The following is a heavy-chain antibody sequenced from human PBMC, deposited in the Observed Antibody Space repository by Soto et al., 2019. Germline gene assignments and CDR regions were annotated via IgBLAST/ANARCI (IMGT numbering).Heavy chain of an antibody. V-gene: IGHV3-30*18. CDR1: GFPFSRYG. D-gene: IGHD1-1*01. J-gene: IGHJ4*02. Sequence: VQLVESGGGVVQPGRSLRLLCEASGFPFSRYGMHWVRQAPGMGLEWVAVISWDGLAQYYGDSVRGRFTISRDNSQSTLYLQMHSLRTEDTAIYYCAKETIQVGGPNYFDYWGQGVMVTVSS. CDR3: AKETIQVGGPNYFDY. CDR2: ISWDGLAQ.